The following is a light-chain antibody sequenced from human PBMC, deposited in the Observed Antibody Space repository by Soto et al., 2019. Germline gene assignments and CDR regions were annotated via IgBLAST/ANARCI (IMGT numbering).Light chain of an antibody. CDR2: SNN. V-gene: IGLV1-44*01. CDR1: NSNVGSNA. CDR3: AAWDDSSNGVV. Sequence: QSVLTQPASASGTPGQRVTISCSGSNSNVGSNAVNWYQQLPGTAPKLLIYSNNQRPSGVPDRFSGSKSGTSASLAISGLQSEDEADYHCAAWDDSSNGVVFGGGTKVTVL. J-gene: IGLJ2*01.